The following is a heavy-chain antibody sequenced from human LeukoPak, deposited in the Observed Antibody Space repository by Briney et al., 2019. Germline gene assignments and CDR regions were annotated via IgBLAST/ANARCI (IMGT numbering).Heavy chain of an antibody. CDR2: INSRSDTI. J-gene: IGHJ5*02. D-gene: IGHD3-10*01. CDR3: ARDVMVRNWFDP. V-gene: IGHV3-21*06. Sequence: GGSLRLSCAASGFAFSSYTMHWVRQAPGKGLDWVSSINSRSDTIFYAESVRGRFTISRDNVKNSLYLQLNSLRVEDTAIYYCARDVMVRNWFDPWGQGTLVTVSS. CDR1: GFAFSSYT.